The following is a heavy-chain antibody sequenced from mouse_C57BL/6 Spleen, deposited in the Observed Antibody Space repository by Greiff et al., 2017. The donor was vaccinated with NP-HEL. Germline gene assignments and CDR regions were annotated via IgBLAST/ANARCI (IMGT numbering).Heavy chain of an antibody. CDR2: IDPNSGGT. V-gene: IGHV1-72*01. CDR3: ARSRILSSRGYFDV. CDR1: GYTFTSYW. J-gene: IGHJ1*03. D-gene: IGHD1-1*01. Sequence: QVQLKQPGAELVKPGASVKLSCKASGYTFTSYWMHWVKQRPGRGLEWIGRIDPNSGGTKYNEKFKSKATLTVDKPSSTTYMQLSSLTSEDSADYYCARSRILSSRGYFDVWGTGTTVTVSS.